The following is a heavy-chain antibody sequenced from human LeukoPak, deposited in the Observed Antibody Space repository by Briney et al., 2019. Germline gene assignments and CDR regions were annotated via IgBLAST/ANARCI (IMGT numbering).Heavy chain of an antibody. CDR2: ISSSSSYI. J-gene: IGHJ4*02. CDR1: GFTFSSYA. Sequence: GGSLRLSCAASGFTFSSYAMSWVRQAPGKGLEWVSSISSSSSYIYYADSVKGRFTISRDNAKNSLYLQMNSLRAEDTAVYYCAREAPYSSSCDYWGQGTLVTVSS. CDR3: AREAPYSSSCDY. V-gene: IGHV3-21*01. D-gene: IGHD6-13*01.